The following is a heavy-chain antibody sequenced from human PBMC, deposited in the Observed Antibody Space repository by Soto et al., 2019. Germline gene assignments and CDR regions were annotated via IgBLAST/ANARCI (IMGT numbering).Heavy chain of an antibody. CDR3: ARLEPYGDYHLPYNWFDP. V-gene: IGHV4-39*01. Sequence: PSETLSLTCTVSGGSISSSSYYWGWIRQPPGKGLEWIGSIYYSGSTYYNPSLKSRVTISVDTSKNQFSLKLSSVTAADTAVYYCARLEPYGDYHLPYNWFDPWGQGTLVTVSS. CDR1: GGSISSSSYY. J-gene: IGHJ5*02. CDR2: IYYSGST. D-gene: IGHD4-17*01.